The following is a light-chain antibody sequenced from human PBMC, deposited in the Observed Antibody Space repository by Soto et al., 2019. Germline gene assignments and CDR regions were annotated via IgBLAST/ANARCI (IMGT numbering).Light chain of an antibody. CDR3: QQYNNWPQT. CDR2: GAS. J-gene: IGKJ1*01. V-gene: IGKV3-15*01. Sequence: VMTQAPATRSVSPGERGTLSCRASQTINNNVAWYQLKDGQVPRLLIYGASTRATDIPARFSGSESGTAFTLTLSSLQSEEGAEYHCQQYNNWPQTFAQGTKVDI. CDR1: QTINNN.